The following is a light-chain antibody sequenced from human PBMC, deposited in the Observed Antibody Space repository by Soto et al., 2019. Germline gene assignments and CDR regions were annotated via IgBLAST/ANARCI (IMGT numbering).Light chain of an antibody. CDR1: QSISTW. CDR2: RAS. CDR3: QQYDSYPWT. J-gene: IGKJ1*01. Sequence: DIQMTQSPSSLSASVGDRVTITCRASQSISTWLAWFQQKPGKAPKLLIYRASSLEGGAPSRFRGSGSGTEFTLTISSLQPDDFSTYYCQQYDSYPWTCGQGTKVEIK. V-gene: IGKV1-5*03.